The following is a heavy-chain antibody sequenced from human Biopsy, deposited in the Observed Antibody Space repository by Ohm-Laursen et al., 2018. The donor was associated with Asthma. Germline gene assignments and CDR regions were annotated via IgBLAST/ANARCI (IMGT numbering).Heavy chain of an antibody. CDR3: ARHWDWGSFFDY. Sequence: SDTLSLTCTVSGGSMSSSSYHWGWIRQPPGKGLEWMGSISYTGSAYHNPSLKSRVTISVDTSKNLFSLKLSSVTAADTAVYYCARHWDWGSFFDYWGQGTPVTVSS. J-gene: IGHJ4*02. CDR2: ISYTGSA. D-gene: IGHD7-27*01. V-gene: IGHV4-39*01. CDR1: GGSMSSSSYH.